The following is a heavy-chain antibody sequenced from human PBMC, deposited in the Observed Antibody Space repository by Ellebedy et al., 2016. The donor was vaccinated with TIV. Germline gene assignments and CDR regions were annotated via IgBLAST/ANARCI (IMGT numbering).Heavy chain of an antibody. CDR2: INSDGSST. CDR3: ARDARLPGGIDY. Sequence: GESLKISCVASGFTFNSYWMQWVRQAPGKGLVWVSGINSDGSSTFYADSVKGRFTVSRDNAKNTLYLQMNSLRAEDTDVYYCARDARLPGGIDYWGQGTLVPVSS. V-gene: IGHV3-74*01. D-gene: IGHD2-21*02. CDR1: GFTFNSYW. J-gene: IGHJ4*02.